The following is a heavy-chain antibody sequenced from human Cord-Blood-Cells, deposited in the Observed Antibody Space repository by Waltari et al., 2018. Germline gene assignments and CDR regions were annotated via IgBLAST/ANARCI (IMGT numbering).Heavy chain of an antibody. V-gene: IGHV4-34*01. CDR2: INHSGST. CDR1: GGSFSGYY. Sequence: QVQLQQWGAGLLKPSETLSLTCAVYGGSFSGYYWSWIRQPPGKGLEWIGEINHSGSTNYNPSLKSRVTISVDTSKNQFSLKLSSVTAADTAVYCCARGLGCSGGSCLYYFDYWGQGTLVTVSS. J-gene: IGHJ4*02. D-gene: IGHD2-15*01. CDR3: ARGLGCSGGSCLYYFDY.